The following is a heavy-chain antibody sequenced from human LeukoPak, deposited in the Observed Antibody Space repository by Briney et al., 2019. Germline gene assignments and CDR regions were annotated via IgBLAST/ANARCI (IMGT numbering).Heavy chain of an antibody. V-gene: IGHV3-74*01. CDR3: AKDPYSSSPFDY. Sequence: PGGSLRLSCAASGFTFSGYWMHWVRQPPGKGLVWVSRISSDGSSTSYADSVKGRFTISRDNSKNTLYLQMNSLRAEDTAVYYCAKDPYSSSPFDYWGQGTLVTVSS. J-gene: IGHJ4*02. CDR1: GFTFSGYW. CDR2: ISSDGSST. D-gene: IGHD6-6*01.